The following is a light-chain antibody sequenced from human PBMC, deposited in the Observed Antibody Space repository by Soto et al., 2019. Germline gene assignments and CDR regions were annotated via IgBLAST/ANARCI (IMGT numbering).Light chain of an antibody. CDR2: DAS. CDR3: QQRSNWPPST. CDR1: QSVSSK. V-gene: IGKV3-11*01. J-gene: IGKJ1*01. Sequence: EIVMTQSPATLSVSPGERATLSFRASQSVSSKLAWYQQKPGQAPRLLIYDASNRATGIPARFSGSGSGTDFTLTISSLEPEDFAVYYCQQRSNWPPSTFGQGTKVDIK.